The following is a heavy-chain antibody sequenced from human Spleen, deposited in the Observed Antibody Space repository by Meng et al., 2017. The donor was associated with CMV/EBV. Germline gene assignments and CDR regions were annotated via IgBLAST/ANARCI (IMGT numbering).Heavy chain of an antibody. D-gene: IGHD3-3*01. V-gene: IGHV1-2*02. Sequence: ASVKVSCKASGYTFTGYYMHWVRQAPGQGLEWMGWINPNSGGTNYAQKFQGRVTMTRDTSISTAYMELSRLRSDDTAVYYCARGSTIFGVVPSDYWGQGTLVTSPQ. CDR1: GYTFTGYY. CDR3: ARGSTIFGVVPSDY. J-gene: IGHJ4*02. CDR2: INPNSGGT.